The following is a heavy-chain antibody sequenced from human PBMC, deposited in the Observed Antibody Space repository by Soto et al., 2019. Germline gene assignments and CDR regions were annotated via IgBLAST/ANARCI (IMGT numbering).Heavy chain of an antibody. CDR2: ISPSSSFL. CDR3: ARVGTDYGSGSPYYSDS. J-gene: IGHJ4*02. D-gene: IGHD3-10*01. CDR1: GFSFRSYY. Sequence: EVQLVESGGGLVKPGGSLRLSCAASGFSFRSYYMNWVRQAPGRGLEWVSSISPSSSFLNYANSVKGRFTISRDNAKSSVKLQMNSLRAEDTAVYYCARVGTDYGSGSPYYSDSWGQGTLVTVSS. V-gene: IGHV3-21*06.